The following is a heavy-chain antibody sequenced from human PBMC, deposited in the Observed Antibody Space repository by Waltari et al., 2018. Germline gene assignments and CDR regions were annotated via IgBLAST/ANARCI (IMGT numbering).Heavy chain of an antibody. J-gene: IGHJ4*02. CDR1: GDSMSGSDF. CDR3: ARDRGRGLYLDS. Sequence: QLQLPQSGPGLVQPSESLSLTCVVAGDSMSGSDFWSWVRQSPRKGLEWIGQVHRTGRTNYNPSLAGRVTVSIDTSNKQFSLTVSSPTAADTAIYYCARDRGRGLYLDSWGQGTLVTVSP. D-gene: IGHD2-15*01. CDR2: VHRTGRT. V-gene: IGHV4-4*02.